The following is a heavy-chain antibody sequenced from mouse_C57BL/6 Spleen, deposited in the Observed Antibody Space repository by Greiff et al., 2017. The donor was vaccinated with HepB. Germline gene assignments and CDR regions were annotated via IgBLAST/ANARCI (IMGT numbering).Heavy chain of an antibody. D-gene: IGHD1-1*01. CDR1: GYTFTSYW. CDR2: IDPSDSYT. J-gene: IGHJ2*01. Sequence: VQLQQPGAELVMPGASVKLSCKASGYTFTSYWMHWVKQRPGQGLEWIGEIDPSDSYTNYNQKFKGKSTLTVDKSSSTAYMQFGSLTSEVSAVYSGARGGGSSYEDFDYWGQGTTLTVSS. CDR3: ARGGGSSYEDFDY. V-gene: IGHV1-69*01.